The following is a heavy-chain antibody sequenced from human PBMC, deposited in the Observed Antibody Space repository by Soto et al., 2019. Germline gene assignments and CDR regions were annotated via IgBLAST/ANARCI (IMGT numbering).Heavy chain of an antibody. Sequence: PGESLKISCKGSGYSFTTYWITWVRQMPGKGLEWMGRIDPSDSYTSYSPSFQGHITISSDKSIGTAYLQWSSLKASDTAMYYCARHYYGSGSPFDYWGQGTLVTVSS. D-gene: IGHD3-10*01. V-gene: IGHV5-10-1*01. CDR3: ARHYYGSGSPFDY. CDR1: GYSFTTYW. J-gene: IGHJ4*02. CDR2: IDPSDSYT.